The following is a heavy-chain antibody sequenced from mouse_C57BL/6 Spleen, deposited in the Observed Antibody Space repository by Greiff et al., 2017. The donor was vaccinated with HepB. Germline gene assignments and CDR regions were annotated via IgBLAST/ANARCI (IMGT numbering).Heavy chain of an antibody. D-gene: IGHD1-1*01. J-gene: IGHJ2*01. CDR2: IRSKSSNYAT. Sequence: EVQLVESGGGLVQPKGSLKLSCAASGFTFNTYAMHWVRQAPGKGLEWVARIRSKSSNYATYYADSVKDRFTISRDDSQSMLYLQMNNLKTEDTAMYYCVRDAYYYGSSYGGYFDYWGQGTTLTVSS. CDR1: GFTFNTYA. V-gene: IGHV10-3*01. CDR3: VRDAYYYGSSYGGYFDY.